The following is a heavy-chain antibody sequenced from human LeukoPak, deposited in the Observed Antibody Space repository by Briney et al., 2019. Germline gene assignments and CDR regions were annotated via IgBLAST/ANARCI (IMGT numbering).Heavy chain of an antibody. CDR1: GFTFSSYS. D-gene: IGHD1-14*01. Sequence: GGSPRLSCAASGFTFSSYSLNWVRQAPGKGLEWVSSISSSSSDIYYADSMKGRFTISRDNAKNSLYLQMNSLRDEDTAVYYCARETPEYDWGQGTLVTVSS. CDR2: ISSSSSDI. CDR3: ARETPEYD. V-gene: IGHV3-21*01. J-gene: IGHJ4*02.